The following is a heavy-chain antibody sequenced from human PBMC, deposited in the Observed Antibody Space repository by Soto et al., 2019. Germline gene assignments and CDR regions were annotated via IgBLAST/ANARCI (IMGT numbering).Heavy chain of an antibody. CDR3: AREVSGYCSSTSCPRTKNALDY. CDR2: IIPIFGTA. Sequence: VASVKVSCKASGGTFSSYAISWVRQAPGQGLEWMGGIIPIFGTANYAQKFQGRVTMTRDTSISTAYMELSRLRSDDTAVYYCAREVSGYCSSTSCPRTKNALDYWGQGTLVTVSS. CDR1: GGTFSSYA. J-gene: IGHJ4*02. D-gene: IGHD2-2*01. V-gene: IGHV1-69*05.